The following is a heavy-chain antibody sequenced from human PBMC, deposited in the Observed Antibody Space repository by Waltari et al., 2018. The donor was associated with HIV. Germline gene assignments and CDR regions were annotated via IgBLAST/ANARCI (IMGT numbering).Heavy chain of an antibody. CDR1: GFTFSSYG. J-gene: IGHJ4*02. D-gene: IGHD5-12*01. CDR3: ARDGEMATITD. CDR2: RWYDGSNK. Sequence: QVQLVESGGGVVQPGRSLRLSCAASGFTFSSYGMHWVRQAPGTGLEGGAVRWYDGSNKYDAGSVKGRFTISRDNSKNALYLQMNSLRAEDTAVYYCARDGEMATITDWGQGTLVTVSS. V-gene: IGHV3-33*01.